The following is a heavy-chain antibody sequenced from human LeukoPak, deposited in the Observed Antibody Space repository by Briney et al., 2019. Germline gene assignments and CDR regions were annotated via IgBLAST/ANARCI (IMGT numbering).Heavy chain of an antibody. D-gene: IGHD6-13*01. Sequence: GGSLRLSCAASGFTFSSYWMHWVRQAPGKGLVWVSRINTDGSSTSYADSVKDRFTISRANAKNSLYLQMNSLRAEDTAVYYFAGQWGGSSWRDYWGQGTLVTVSS. CDR3: AGQWGGSSWRDY. CDR1: GFTFSSYW. V-gene: IGHV3-74*01. J-gene: IGHJ4*02. CDR2: INTDGSST.